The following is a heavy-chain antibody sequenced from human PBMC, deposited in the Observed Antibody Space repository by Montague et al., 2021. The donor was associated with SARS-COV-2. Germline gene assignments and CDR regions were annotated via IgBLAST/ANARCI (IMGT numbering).Heavy chain of an antibody. J-gene: IGHJ6*02. CDR2: INHSGST. Sequence: SETLSLTCAVYGGSFSGYYWSWIRQPPGKGLEWIGEINHSGSTNYSPSLKSRVTISVDTSKNQFSLKLSSVTAADTAVYYCARGRTVTTFYYYYYGMDVWGQGTTVTVPS. V-gene: IGHV4-34*01. CDR1: GGSFSGYY. CDR3: ARGRTVTTFYYYYYGMDV. D-gene: IGHD4-17*01.